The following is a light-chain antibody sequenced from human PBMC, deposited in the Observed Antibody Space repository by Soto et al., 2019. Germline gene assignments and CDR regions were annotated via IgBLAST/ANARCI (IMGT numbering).Light chain of an antibody. V-gene: IGLV2-14*01. Sequence: QSVLTQPASVSGSPGQSITISCTGTSSDVGGYNYVSWYQQHPGKAPKLMIYEVSNRPSGVSNRFSGSKSGNTASLTISGLQAEDEAYYYCSSYTSSSTLVYVFGTGTKFTVL. CDR3: SSYTSSSTLVYV. CDR2: EVS. J-gene: IGLJ1*01. CDR1: SSDVGGYNY.